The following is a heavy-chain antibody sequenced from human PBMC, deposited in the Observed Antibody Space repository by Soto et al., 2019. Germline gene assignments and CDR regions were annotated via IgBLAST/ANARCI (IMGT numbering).Heavy chain of an antibody. D-gene: IGHD5-18*01. CDR2: ISSSSSYI. CDR1: GFTFSSYS. Sequence: GSLRLSCAASGFTFSSYSMNWVRQAPGKGLEWVSSISSSSSYIYYADSVKGRFTISRDNAKNSLYLQMNSLRAEDTAVYYCARDIFGSYGLYYYYYGMDVWGQGTTVTVSS. J-gene: IGHJ6*02. V-gene: IGHV3-21*01. CDR3: ARDIFGSYGLYYYYYGMDV.